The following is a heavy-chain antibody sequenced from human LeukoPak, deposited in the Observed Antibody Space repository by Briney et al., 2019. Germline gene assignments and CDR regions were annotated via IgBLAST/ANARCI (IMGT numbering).Heavy chain of an antibody. CDR2: ISYSGNT. CDR1: GGSISNYY. CDR3: ARGVGSGYTDY. V-gene: IGHV4-59*01. J-gene: IGHJ4*02. D-gene: IGHD3-22*01. Sequence: SETLSLTCTVSGGSISNYYWTWIRQPPGKGLEWIGFISYSGNTNYNPSLKSRVTTSLDTSKNQFSLKLISVTAADTAVYYCARGVGSGYTDYWGQGALVTVSS.